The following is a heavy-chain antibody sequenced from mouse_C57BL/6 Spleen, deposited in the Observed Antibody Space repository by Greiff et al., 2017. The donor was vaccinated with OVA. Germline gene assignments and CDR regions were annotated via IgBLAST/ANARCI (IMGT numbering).Heavy chain of an antibody. V-gene: IGHV1-81*01. CDR2: IYPRSGNT. Sequence: QVQLKQSGAELARPGASVKLSCKASGYTFTSYGISWVKQRTGQGLEWIGEIYPRSGNTYYNEKFKGKATLTADKSSSTAYMELRSLTSEDSAVYFCARTWDNWFAYWGQGTLVTVSA. J-gene: IGHJ3*01. CDR1: GYTFTSYG. CDR3: ARTWDNWFAY. D-gene: IGHD4-1*01.